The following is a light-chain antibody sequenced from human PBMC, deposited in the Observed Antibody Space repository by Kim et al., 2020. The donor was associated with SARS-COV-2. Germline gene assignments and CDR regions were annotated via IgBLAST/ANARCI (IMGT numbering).Light chain of an antibody. CDR1: QSVGGW. CDR2: DAF. V-gene: IGKV1-5*01. J-gene: IGKJ1*01. Sequence: DIQMTQSPTTLSAYVGDRVSISCRASQSVGGWLAWYQQKPGRAPKVLIYDAFSLESGVPSRFSGSGSGTEFTLTISSLQAEDFATYYCQQYDNYPWTFGEGTKVDIK. CDR3: QQYDNYPWT.